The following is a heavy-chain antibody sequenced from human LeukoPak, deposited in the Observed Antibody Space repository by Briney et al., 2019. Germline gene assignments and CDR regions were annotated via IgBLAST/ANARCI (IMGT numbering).Heavy chain of an antibody. D-gene: IGHD3-16*01. V-gene: IGHV1-69*13. CDR3: AREYRRRWVQLGDCDAFDI. CDR2: IIPIFGTA. J-gene: IGHJ3*02. CDR1: GGTFSSYA. Sequence: SVKVSCKASGGTFSSYAISWVRQAPGQGLEWVGGIIPIFGTANYAQKFQGRVTITADESTSTAYMELSSLRSEDTAVYYCAREYRRRWVQLGDCDAFDIWGQGTMVTVSS.